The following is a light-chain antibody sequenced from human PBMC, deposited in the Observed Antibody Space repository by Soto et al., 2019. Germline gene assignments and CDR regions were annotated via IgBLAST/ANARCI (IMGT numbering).Light chain of an antibody. CDR1: SSDVGGYNY. V-gene: IGLV2-14*01. Sequence: QSALTQPASVSGSPGQSITISCTGTSSDVGGYNYVSWYQQHPGKAPKLMIYDVSNWPSGVSNRFSGSKSGNTASLTISGLQAEDEADYYCSSYTSSSTPLVVFGGGTKLTVL. J-gene: IGLJ2*01. CDR3: SSYTSSSTPLVV. CDR2: DVS.